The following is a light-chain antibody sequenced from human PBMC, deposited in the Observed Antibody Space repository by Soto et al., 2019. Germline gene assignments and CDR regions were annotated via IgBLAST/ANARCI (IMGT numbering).Light chain of an antibody. CDR2: EVS. J-gene: IGLJ3*02. Sequence: QSALTQPASVSGSPGQSIIISCTGTSSDVGSYNFVSWYQQHPGKAPKLMNYEVSKRPSGVSNRFSGSKSGNTASLTISGLQPEDEADYYCCSYAGNSGVFGGGTKLTVL. CDR3: CSYAGNSGV. CDR1: SSDVGSYNF. V-gene: IGLV2-23*02.